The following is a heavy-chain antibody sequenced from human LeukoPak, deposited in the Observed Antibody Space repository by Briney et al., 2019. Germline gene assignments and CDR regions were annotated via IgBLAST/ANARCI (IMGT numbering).Heavy chain of an antibody. CDR1: GGSISSGSYY. CDR2: IYTSGST. J-gene: IGHJ3*02. Sequence: SETLSLTCTVSGGSISSGSYYWGWIRQPAGKGLEWIGRIYTSGSTNYNPSLKSRVTISVDTSKNQFSLKLSSVTAADTAVYYCARSLGRYDFWSAYSIDAFDIWGQGTMVTVSS. D-gene: IGHD3-3*01. V-gene: IGHV4-61*02. CDR3: ARSLGRYDFWSAYSIDAFDI.